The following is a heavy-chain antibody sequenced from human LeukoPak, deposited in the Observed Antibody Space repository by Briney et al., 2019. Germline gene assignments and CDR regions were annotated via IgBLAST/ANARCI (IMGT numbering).Heavy chain of an antibody. Sequence: GGSLRLSCAASGFTFSSYGMHWVRQAPGKGLEWVAVIWYDGSNKYYADSAKGRFTISRDNAKNSLYLQMNSLRAEDTAVYYCARAPPLRFLEWLLNYWGQGTLVTVSS. CDR1: GFTFSSYG. CDR3: ARAPPLRFLEWLLNY. CDR2: IWYDGSNK. J-gene: IGHJ4*02. V-gene: IGHV3-33*01. D-gene: IGHD3-3*01.